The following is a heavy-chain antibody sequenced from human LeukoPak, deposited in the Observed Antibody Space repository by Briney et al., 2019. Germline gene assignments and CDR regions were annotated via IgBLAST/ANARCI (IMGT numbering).Heavy chain of an antibody. Sequence: GGSLRLSCAASGSTFSSYAMHWVRQAPGKGLEWVAVISYDGSNKYYADSVKGRFTISRDNSKNTLYLQMNSLRAEDTAVYYCARGVVATINYFDYWGQGTLVTVSS. CDR2: ISYDGSNK. CDR3: ARGVVATINYFDY. J-gene: IGHJ4*02. V-gene: IGHV3-30*01. D-gene: IGHD5-12*01. CDR1: GSTFSSYA.